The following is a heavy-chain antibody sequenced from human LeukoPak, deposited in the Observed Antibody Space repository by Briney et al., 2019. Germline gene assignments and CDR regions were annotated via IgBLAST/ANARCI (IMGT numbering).Heavy chain of an antibody. CDR3: TRRLVSAGLDFDY. D-gene: IGHD2-2*01. CDR1: GFTFSTYS. J-gene: IGHJ4*02. V-gene: IGHV3-73*01. CDR2: IRSKANNYAT. Sequence: AGGSLRLSCAASGFTFSTYSMNWVRQAPGKGLEWVGHIRSKANNYATAYAASVKGRFTISRDDSKNTAYLQMNSLKTEDTAVYYCTRRLVSAGLDFDYWGQGTLVTVSS.